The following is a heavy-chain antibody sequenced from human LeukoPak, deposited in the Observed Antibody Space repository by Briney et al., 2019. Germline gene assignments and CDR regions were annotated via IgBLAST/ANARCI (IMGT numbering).Heavy chain of an antibody. CDR1: GGSISSYY. D-gene: IGHD5-24*01. Sequence: SEALSLTCTVSGGSISSYYWSWIRQPPGKGLEWIGYISYSGNTNYNPSPKSRVTVSVDTSKNQFSLKLSSVTAADTAVYYCARGGGYNSPFGYWGQGTLVTVSS. J-gene: IGHJ4*02. V-gene: IGHV4-59*01. CDR3: ARGGGYNSPFGY. CDR2: ISYSGNT.